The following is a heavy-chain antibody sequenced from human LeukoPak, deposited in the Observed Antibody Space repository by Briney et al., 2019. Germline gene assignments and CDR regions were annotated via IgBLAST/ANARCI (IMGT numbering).Heavy chain of an antibody. V-gene: IGHV5-51*01. D-gene: IGHD2-21*02. CDR1: GYSFTNYW. CDR3: ARRGDSDFRID. CDR2: IYPGDSDT. J-gene: IGHJ4*02. Sequence: GESLKISCKASGYSFTNYWIGWVRQMPGKGLEWMGIIYPGDSDTRYSPSFQGQVIISADKSISTAYLQWNSLEASDSAIYYCARRGDSDFRIDWGQGTLVTVSS.